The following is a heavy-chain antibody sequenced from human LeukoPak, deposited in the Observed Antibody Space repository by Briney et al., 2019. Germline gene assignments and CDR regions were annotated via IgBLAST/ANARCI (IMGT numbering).Heavy chain of an antibody. CDR3: ATQRYSSSWSDYYYYMDV. D-gene: IGHD6-13*01. CDR2: IYYSGST. Sequence: SETLSLTCTVSGGSISSSSYYWGWIRQPPGKGLEWIGSIYYSGSTYYNPSLKSRVTISVDTSKNQFSLKLSSVTAADTAVCYCATQRYSSSWSDYYYYMDVWGKGTTVTVSS. V-gene: IGHV4-39*07. CDR1: GGSISSSSYY. J-gene: IGHJ6*03.